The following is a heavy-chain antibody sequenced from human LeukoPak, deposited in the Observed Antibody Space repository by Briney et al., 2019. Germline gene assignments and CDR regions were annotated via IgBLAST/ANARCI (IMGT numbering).Heavy chain of an antibody. CDR3: ARSIAAVGGHDAFDI. D-gene: IGHD6-13*01. J-gene: IGHJ3*02. CDR2: ISAYNGNT. Sequence: ASVKVSCKASGYTFTSYGISWVRQAPAQGLEWMGWISAYNGNTNYAQKLQGRVTMTTDTSTSTAYMELRSLRSDDTAVYYCARSIAAVGGHDAFDIWGQGTMVTVSS. V-gene: IGHV1-18*01. CDR1: GYTFTSYG.